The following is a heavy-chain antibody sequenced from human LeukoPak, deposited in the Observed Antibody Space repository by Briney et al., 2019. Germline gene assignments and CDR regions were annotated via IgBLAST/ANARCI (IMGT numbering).Heavy chain of an antibody. D-gene: IGHD6-19*01. Sequence: GGSLRLSCAASGFTFSSYSMNWVRQASGKGLEWVSSISSSSSYIYYADSVKGRFTISRDNAKNSLYLQMNSLRAEDTAVYYCARAADRYSSGKRDWFDPWGQGTLVTVSS. CDR1: GFTFSSYS. CDR2: ISSSSSYI. V-gene: IGHV3-21*01. CDR3: ARAADRYSSGKRDWFDP. J-gene: IGHJ5*02.